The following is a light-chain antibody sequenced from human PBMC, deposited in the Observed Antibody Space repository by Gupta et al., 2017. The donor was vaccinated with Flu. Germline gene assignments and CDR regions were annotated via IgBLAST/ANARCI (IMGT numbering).Light chain of an antibody. CDR2: EVD. CDR3: SSYAGSNNLL. V-gene: IGLV2-8*01. CDR1: SSDIDNYNY. J-gene: IGLJ2*01. Sequence: QSALTQPPSASGSPGKSVTISCTGRSSDIDNYNYVPWYQQHPGKAPKLMIYEVDKRPSGVPDRFSGSKSGNTASLTVSGLQAEDEADYYCSSYAGSNNLLFGGGTKLTVL.